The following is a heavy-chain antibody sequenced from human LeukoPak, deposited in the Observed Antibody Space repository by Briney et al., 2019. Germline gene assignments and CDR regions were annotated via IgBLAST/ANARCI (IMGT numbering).Heavy chain of an antibody. CDR1: GYTFTAYH. J-gene: IGHJ4*02. D-gene: IGHD2-2*01. CDR3: ARGVYCSSTSCYPRHYSDY. V-gene: IGHV1-2*02. CDR2: INPKSGGT. Sequence: ASVKVSCKASGYTFTAYHMHWVRQAPGQGLEWMGLINPKSGGTKYAQKFQGRVTMTRDTSISTAYMELNRLRSEDTAVYYCARGVYCSSTSCYPRHYSDYWGQGTLVTVSS.